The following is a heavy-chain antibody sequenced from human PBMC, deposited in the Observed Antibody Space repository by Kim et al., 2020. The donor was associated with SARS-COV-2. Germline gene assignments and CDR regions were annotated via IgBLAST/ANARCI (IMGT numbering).Heavy chain of an antibody. V-gene: IGHV2-70*01. CDR1: GFSLSTSGMC. J-gene: IGHJ6*02. D-gene: IGHD5-12*01. CDR2: IDWDDDK. CDR3: ARMRRVATIGGYYYYGMDV. Sequence: SGPTLVNPTQTLTLTCTFSGFSLSTSGMCVSWIRQPPGKALEWLALIDWDDDKYYSTSLKTRLTSSKDTSKNQVVLTMTNMDPVDTATYYCARMRRVATIGGYYYYGMDVWGQGTTVTVSS.